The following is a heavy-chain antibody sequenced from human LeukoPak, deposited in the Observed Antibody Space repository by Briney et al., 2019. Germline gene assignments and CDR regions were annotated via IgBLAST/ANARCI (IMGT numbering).Heavy chain of an antibody. CDR2: INAGSGNT. D-gene: IGHD6-19*01. J-gene: IGHJ5*02. Sequence: VASVKVSCKASGYTFTSYAIHWVRQAPGQRLEWMAWINAGSGNTKYLEEFQGRVTITRDTAASTAYMELSSLRSEDMAVYYCARGIAVAMSWFDPWGQGTLVTVSS. CDR3: ARGIAVAMSWFDP. V-gene: IGHV1-3*03. CDR1: GYTFTSYA.